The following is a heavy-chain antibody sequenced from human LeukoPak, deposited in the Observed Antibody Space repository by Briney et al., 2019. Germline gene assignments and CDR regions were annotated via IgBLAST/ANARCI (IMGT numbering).Heavy chain of an antibody. CDR1: GFTFSSYA. V-gene: IGHV3-23*01. CDR3: ARVLGGGYSSSWE. CDR2: ISGSGGST. D-gene: IGHD6-13*01. Sequence: PGGSLRLSCAASGFTFSSYAMSWVRQAPGKGLEWVSAISGSGGSTYYADSVKGRFTISRDNAKNSLYLQMNSLRAEDTAVYYCARVLGGGYSSSWEWGQGTLVTVSS. J-gene: IGHJ4*02.